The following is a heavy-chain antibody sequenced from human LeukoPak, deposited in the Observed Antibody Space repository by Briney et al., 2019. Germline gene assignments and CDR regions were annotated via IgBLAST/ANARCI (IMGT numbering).Heavy chain of an antibody. D-gene: IGHD4-17*01. CDR1: GGSFSGYY. CDR2: INHSGST. V-gene: IGHV4-34*01. CDR3: ARAPGLHYYYGMDV. Sequence: SETLSLTCAVYGGSFSGYYWSWIRQPPGKGLEWIGEINHSGSTNYNPSLKSRVTISVDTSKNQFSLKLSSVTAADTAVYYCARAPGLHYYYGMDVWGQGTTVTVSS. J-gene: IGHJ6*02.